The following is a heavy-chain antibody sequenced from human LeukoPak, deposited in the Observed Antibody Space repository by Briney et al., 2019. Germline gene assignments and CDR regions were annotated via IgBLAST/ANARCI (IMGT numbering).Heavy chain of an antibody. D-gene: IGHD6-13*01. CDR3: ARDAYSSSGYNWFDP. V-gene: IGHV5-51*01. Sequence: GESLKISCKGSGYSFTSYWIGWVRQMPGKGLEWMGIIYPGDSDTRYSPSFQGQVTISADKSISTAYLQWSSLKASDTAVYYCARDAYSSSGYNWFDPWGQGTLVTVSS. CDR2: IYPGDSDT. CDR1: GYSFTSYW. J-gene: IGHJ5*02.